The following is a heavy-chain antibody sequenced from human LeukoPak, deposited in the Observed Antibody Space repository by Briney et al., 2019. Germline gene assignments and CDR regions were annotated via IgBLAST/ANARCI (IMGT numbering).Heavy chain of an antibody. CDR2: ISYDGSNK. CDR3: ARDMVVTGSDAFDI. CDR1: GFTFSSYA. Sequence: PGGSLRLSCAASGFTFSSYAMHWVRQAPGKGLEWVAVISYDGSNKYYADSVKGRFTISRDNSKNTLYLQMNSLRAEDTAVCYCARDMVVTGSDAFDIWGQGTMVTVSS. D-gene: IGHD2-21*02. J-gene: IGHJ3*02. V-gene: IGHV3-30-3*01.